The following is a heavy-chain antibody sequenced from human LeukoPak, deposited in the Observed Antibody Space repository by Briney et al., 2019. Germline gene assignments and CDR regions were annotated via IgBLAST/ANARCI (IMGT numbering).Heavy chain of an antibody. CDR2: ISSSGSTI. Sequence: GGSLRLSCAASGFTFSDYYMSWIRQAPGKGLEWVSYISSSGSTIYYADSVKGRFTISRDNAKNSLYLQMNSLRAEDTAVYYCARLKLLWSNYFDYWGQGTLVTVSS. CDR1: GFTFSDYY. CDR3: ARLKLLWSNYFDY. J-gene: IGHJ4*02. V-gene: IGHV3-11*04. D-gene: IGHD2-2*01.